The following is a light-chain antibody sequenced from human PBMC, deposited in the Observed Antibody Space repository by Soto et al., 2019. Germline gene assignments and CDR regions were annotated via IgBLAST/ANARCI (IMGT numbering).Light chain of an antibody. J-gene: IGKJ1*01. CDR1: QSVSSIY. Sequence: DIVLTQSPGTLSLSPAERATLSCRASQSVSSIYLSWYQQKPGQAPRLLIYGPSSRPTGIPARFSGSGSGTDFPLTISRLEPEEFEVYYCQQYGSSPWTFGQGTKVEIK. CDR3: QQYGSSPWT. V-gene: IGKV3-20*01. CDR2: GPS.